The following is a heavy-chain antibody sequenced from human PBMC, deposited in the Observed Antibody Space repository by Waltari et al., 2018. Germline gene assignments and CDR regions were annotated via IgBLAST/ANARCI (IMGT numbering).Heavy chain of an antibody. Sequence: EVQLVESGGGLVQPGGSLKLSCAPSGFPFTSSAMTGVRQAPGMGLEWVSDISVGGGTTYYADSVKGRFTISRDNSKNILYLQMNSLRAEDTAFYYCVKQRVRASPIFDYWGLGTLVTVSS. CDR2: ISVGGGTT. J-gene: IGHJ4*02. CDR3: VKQRVRASPIFDY. CDR1: GFPFTSSA. V-gene: IGHV3-23*04. D-gene: IGHD6-25*01.